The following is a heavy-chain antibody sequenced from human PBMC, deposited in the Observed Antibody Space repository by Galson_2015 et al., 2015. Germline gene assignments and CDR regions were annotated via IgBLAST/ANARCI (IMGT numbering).Heavy chain of an antibody. CDR1: GYTFTSYA. D-gene: IGHD6-19*01. Sequence: SVKVSCKAPGYTFTSYAMHWVRQAPGQRLEWMGWINAGNGNTKYSQKFQGRVTITRDTSASTAYMELSSLRSEDTAVYYCARAPIAVAGRLDYWGQGTLVTVSS. CDR2: INAGNGNT. V-gene: IGHV1-3*01. J-gene: IGHJ4*02. CDR3: ARAPIAVAGRLDY.